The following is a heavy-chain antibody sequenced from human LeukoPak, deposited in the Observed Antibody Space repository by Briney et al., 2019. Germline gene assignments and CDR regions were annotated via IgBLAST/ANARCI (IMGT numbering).Heavy chain of an antibody. CDR2: INAGNGNT. D-gene: IGHD4-17*01. CDR1: GYTFTSYA. V-gene: IGHV1-3*01. Sequence: GASVKVSCKASGYTFTSYAMHWVRQAPGQGLEWMGWINAGNGNTKYSQKFQGRVTITRDTSASTAYMELSSLRSEDTAVYYCARDFGDYGLFDYWGQGTLVTVSS. J-gene: IGHJ4*02. CDR3: ARDFGDYGLFDY.